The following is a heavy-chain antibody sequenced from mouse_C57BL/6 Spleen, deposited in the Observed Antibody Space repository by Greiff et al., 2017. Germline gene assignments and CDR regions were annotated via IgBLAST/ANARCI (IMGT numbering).Heavy chain of an antibody. CDR2: IWTGGGT. J-gene: IGHJ1*03. CDR3: ARIHYYGSRYPWYFDV. V-gene: IGHV2-9-1*01. Sequence: QVQLQQSGPGLVAPAPSLSITCTVSGFSLTSYAISWVRQPPGKGLEWLGVIWTGGGTNYNSALKSRLSISKDNSKSQVFLKMNRLQTDDTARYYCARIHYYGSRYPWYFDVWGTVTTVTVSS. D-gene: IGHD1-1*01. CDR1: GFSLTSYA.